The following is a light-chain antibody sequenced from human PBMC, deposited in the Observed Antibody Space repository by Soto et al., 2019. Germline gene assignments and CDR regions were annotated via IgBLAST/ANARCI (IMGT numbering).Light chain of an antibody. CDR2: AAS. J-gene: IGKJ1*01. CDR1: QRVSSH. CDR3: HQYNNWPWT. Sequence: ETVMTQSPVTLSVSPGDTATLSCRASQRVSSHLAWYQQKPGQAPRLLIYAASTRATGIPVRFSGSGSETAFTLTIRSLQSEEFALYDCHQYNNWPWTVGQGTKVDIK. V-gene: IGKV3-15*01.